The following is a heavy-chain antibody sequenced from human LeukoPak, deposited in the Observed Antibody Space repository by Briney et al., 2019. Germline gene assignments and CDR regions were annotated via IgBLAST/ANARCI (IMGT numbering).Heavy chain of an antibody. CDR1: GGTFSGYA. CDR2: IIPIFGTA. D-gene: IGHD4-17*01. CDR3: ASSETTVTTGGSLDY. Sequence: SVKVSCKASGGTFSGYAISWVRQAPGQGLEWMGGIIPIFGTANYAQKFQGRVTITADESTSTAYMELSSLRSDDTAVYYCASSETTVTTGGSLDYWGQGTLVTVSS. J-gene: IGHJ4*02. V-gene: IGHV1-69*13.